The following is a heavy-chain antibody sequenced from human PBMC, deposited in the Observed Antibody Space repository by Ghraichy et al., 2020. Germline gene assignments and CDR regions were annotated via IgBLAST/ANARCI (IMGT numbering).Heavy chain of an antibody. CDR1: GGSMSRYY. CDR2: IYHSGAT. V-gene: IGHV4-4*07. CDR3: ARDNSFYVWDDKRYYFAMDV. J-gene: IGHJ6*02. Sequence: EPLNISCSVSGGSMSRYYWSWIRQTAGEGLEWIGRIYHSGATYYSPSLKSRVTMSIDTSKNQFSLRLSAVTAADTAVYYCARDNSFYVWDDKRYYFAMDVWGQGTTVTVS. D-gene: IGHD1-1*01.